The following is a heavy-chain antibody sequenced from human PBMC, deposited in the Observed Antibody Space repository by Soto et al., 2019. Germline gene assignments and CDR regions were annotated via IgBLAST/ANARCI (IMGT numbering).Heavy chain of an antibody. CDR2: IYPGDSDT. CDR1: GYSFTSYW. V-gene: IGHV5-51*01. J-gene: IGHJ6*02. D-gene: IGHD3-3*01. Sequence: GESLKISCKGSGYSFTSYWIGWVRQMPWKVLEWMGIIYPGDSDTRYSPSFQGQVTISADKSISTAYLQWSSLKASDTAMYYCARLGITRITIFGVAPNGMDVWGQGTTVTVSS. CDR3: ARLGITRITIFGVAPNGMDV.